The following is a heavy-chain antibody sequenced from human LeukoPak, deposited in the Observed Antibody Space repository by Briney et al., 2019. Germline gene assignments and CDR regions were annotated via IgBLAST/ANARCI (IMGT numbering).Heavy chain of an antibody. CDR1: GFTFGDYA. D-gene: IGHD1-20*01. V-gene: IGHV3-49*03. CDR2: IRSKAYGGTT. CDR3: TSKTNWNDAFY. Sequence: GGSLRLSCTASGFTFGDYAMSWFRQAPGKGLEWVGFIRSKAYGGTTEYAASVKGRFTISRDDSKSIAYLQMNSLKTEDTAVYYRTSKTNWNDAFYWGQGTLVTVSS. J-gene: IGHJ4*02.